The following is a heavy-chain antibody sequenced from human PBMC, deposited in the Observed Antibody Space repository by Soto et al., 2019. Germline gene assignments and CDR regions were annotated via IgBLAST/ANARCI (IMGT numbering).Heavy chain of an antibody. J-gene: IGHJ6*02. Sequence: QAGGSLRLSCAASGFTFSSYGMHWVRQAPGKGLEWVAVIWYDGSNKYYADSVKGRFTISRDNSKNTLYLQMNSLRAEDTAVYYCARGVGSYYYGMDVWGQGTTVTVSS. CDR3: ARGVGSYYYGMDV. CDR2: IWYDGSNK. D-gene: IGHD1-26*01. CDR1: GFTFSSYG. V-gene: IGHV3-33*01.